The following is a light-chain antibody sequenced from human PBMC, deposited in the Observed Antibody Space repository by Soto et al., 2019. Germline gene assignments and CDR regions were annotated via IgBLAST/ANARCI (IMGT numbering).Light chain of an antibody. CDR3: CSYTRSGTLI. CDR1: SSDIGDYNY. CDR2: DVS. Sequence: ALTQPASVSGSPGQSITISCVGTSSDIGDYNYVSWYQQHPGKVPKVIIYDVSNRPSGVSYRFSATKSGNTASLTISGLQAEDEADYYCCSYTRSGTLIFGTGTKLTVL. V-gene: IGLV2-14*01. J-gene: IGLJ1*01.